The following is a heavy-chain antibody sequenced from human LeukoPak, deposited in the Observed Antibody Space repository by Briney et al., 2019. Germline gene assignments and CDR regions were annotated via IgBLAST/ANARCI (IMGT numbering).Heavy chain of an antibody. V-gene: IGHV3-7*01. Sequence: GGSLRLSCVASGFKFNTYWMTWVRQTPGKGLEWLANIKTDGSEKTYVNSVKGRFSISRDNAKNSLYLQMTGLRVEDTAVYYCAQGLWNFDCWGQGTLVTVSS. J-gene: IGHJ4*02. CDR1: GFKFNTYW. D-gene: IGHD3-3*01. CDR3: AQGLWNFDC. CDR2: IKTDGSEK.